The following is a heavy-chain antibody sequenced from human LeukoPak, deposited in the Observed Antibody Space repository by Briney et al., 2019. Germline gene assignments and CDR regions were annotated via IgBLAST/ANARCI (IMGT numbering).Heavy chain of an antibody. D-gene: IGHD3-22*01. CDR1: GFTFSSYA. J-gene: IGHJ4*02. CDR2: ISGSGGST. V-gene: IGHV3-23*01. CDR3: AKDPPPYYYDSSGIFDY. Sequence: GGSLRLSCAASGFTFSSYAMSWVRQAPGKGLEWVSAISGSGGSTYYADSVKGWFTISRDNSKNTLYPQMNSLRAEDTAVYYCAKDPPPYYYDSSGIFDYWGQGTLVTVSS.